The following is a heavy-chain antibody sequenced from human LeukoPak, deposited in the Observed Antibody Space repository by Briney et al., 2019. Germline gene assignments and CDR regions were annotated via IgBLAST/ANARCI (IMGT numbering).Heavy chain of an antibody. J-gene: IGHJ4*02. V-gene: IGHV3-74*01. CDR3: VREYYGDYGPDY. D-gene: IGHD4-17*01. Sequence: GGSLRLSCAASGFTFSSYWMHWVRQAPGKGLVWVSRINSDGSSTSYADSVKGRFTISRDNAKNTLNLQMTSLRAEDTAVYYCVREYYGDYGPDYWGQGTLVTVSS. CDR1: GFTFSSYW. CDR2: INSDGSST.